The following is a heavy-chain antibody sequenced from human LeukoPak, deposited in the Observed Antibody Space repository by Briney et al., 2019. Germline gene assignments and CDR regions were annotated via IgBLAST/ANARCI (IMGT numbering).Heavy chain of an antibody. D-gene: IGHD6-6*01. J-gene: IGHJ4*02. CDR1: GFTFDDYA. CDR3: ASFQEEQLSH. CDR2: ISWNSGSI. V-gene: IGHV3-9*01. Sequence: GGSLRLSCAASGFTFDDYAMHWVRQAPGKGLEWVSGISWNSGSIGYADSVKGRFTISRDNAKNTLYLQMNSLRAEDTAVYYCASFQEEQLSHWGQGTLVTVSS.